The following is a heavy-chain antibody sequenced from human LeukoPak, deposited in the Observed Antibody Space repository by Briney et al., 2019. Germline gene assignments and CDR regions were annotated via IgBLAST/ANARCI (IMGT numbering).Heavy chain of an antibody. CDR2: IYPGDSDT. Sequence: GESLKISCKGSGYSFTSYWIGWLRQMPGKGLEWMGIIYPGDSDTRYSPSFQGQVTISADKSISTAYLQWSSLKASDTAMYYCASGSADIVVVPAAIPGYWGQGTLVTVSS. V-gene: IGHV5-51*01. D-gene: IGHD2-2*02. J-gene: IGHJ4*02. CDR3: ASGSADIVVVPAAIPGY. CDR1: GYSFTSYW.